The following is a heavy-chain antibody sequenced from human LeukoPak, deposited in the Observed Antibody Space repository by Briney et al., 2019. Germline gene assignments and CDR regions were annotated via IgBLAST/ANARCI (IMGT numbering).Heavy chain of an antibody. V-gene: IGHV4-39*01. CDR3: ARHKYSGSSGPYDGFDI. CDR1: GGSISSRSYY. J-gene: IGHJ3*02. CDR2: IFYSGSP. D-gene: IGHD1-26*01. Sequence: SETLSLTCTVSGGSISSRSYYWGWIRQPPGKGLEWIGTIFYSGSPYYNSPLKSRVTMSVDTSKNQFSLKLSSVTAADTAVYYYARHKYSGSSGPYDGFDIWGQGAMVTVSS.